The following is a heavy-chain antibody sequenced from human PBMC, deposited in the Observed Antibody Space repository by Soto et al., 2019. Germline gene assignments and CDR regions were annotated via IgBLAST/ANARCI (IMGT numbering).Heavy chain of an antibody. J-gene: IGHJ6*02. Sequence: QVQLVESGGGVVQPGRSLRLSCAASGFTFSSYGMHWVRQAPGKGLEWVAVISYDGSNKYYADSVKGRFTISRDNSKNTLYLQMNSLRAEDTAVYYCAKDRDYYGSGSGYIMDVWGQGTTVTVSS. V-gene: IGHV3-30*18. CDR3: AKDRDYYGSGSGYIMDV. D-gene: IGHD3-10*01. CDR1: GFTFSSYG. CDR2: ISYDGSNK.